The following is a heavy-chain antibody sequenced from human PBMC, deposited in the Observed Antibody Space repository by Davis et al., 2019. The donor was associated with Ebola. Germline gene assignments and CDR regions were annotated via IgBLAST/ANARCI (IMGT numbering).Heavy chain of an antibody. V-gene: IGHV1-2*02. CDR2: INPNSGGT. D-gene: IGHD1-1*01. J-gene: IGHJ4*02. CDR3: ARLGSSNWNDY. Sequence: ASVKVSCKASGYTLTDYQMHWVRQAPGQGLEWMGWINPNSGGTNYAQKFQGRVTMTRETSITTAYMELSRLRSGDTAVYYCARLGSSNWNDYWGQGTLVTVSS. CDR1: GYTLTDYQ.